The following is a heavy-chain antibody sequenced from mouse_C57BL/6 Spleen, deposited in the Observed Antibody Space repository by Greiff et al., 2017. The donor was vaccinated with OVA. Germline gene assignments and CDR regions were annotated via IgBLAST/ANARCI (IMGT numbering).Heavy chain of an antibody. D-gene: IGHD1-1*01. CDR2: IDPANGNT. V-gene: IGHV14-3*01. CDR3: ASAPYYPVGWYGYFDV. CDR1: GFNIKNTY. Sequence: EVQLQQSVAELVRPGASVKLSCTASGFNIKNTYMHWVKQRPEQGLEWIGRIDPANGNTKYAPKFQGKATITADTSSNTAYLQLSSLTSEDTAIYYCASAPYYPVGWYGYFDVWGTGTTVTVSS. J-gene: IGHJ1*03.